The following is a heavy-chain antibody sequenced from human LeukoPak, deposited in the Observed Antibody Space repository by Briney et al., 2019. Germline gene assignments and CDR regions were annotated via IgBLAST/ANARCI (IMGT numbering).Heavy chain of an antibody. D-gene: IGHD3-22*01. Sequence: GGSLRLSCAASGFTFNSYAMTWVRQAPGKGLEWVALIWYEGNNKKYADSVKGRITISRDNSKNTLYLEMNSLRADDTAVYYCARGWGSSVYASAFDIWGQGTMVTISS. V-gene: IGHV3-33*08. CDR3: ARGWGSSVYASAFDI. CDR2: IWYEGNNK. J-gene: IGHJ3*02. CDR1: GFTFNSYA.